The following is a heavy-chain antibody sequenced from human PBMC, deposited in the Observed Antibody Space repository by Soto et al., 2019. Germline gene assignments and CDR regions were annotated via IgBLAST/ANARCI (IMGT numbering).Heavy chain of an antibody. CDR3: AGGGGGYYGSGSSRYYFDY. Sequence: QVQLVESGGGVVQPGRSLRLSCAASGFTFSSYAMHWVRQAPGKGLEWVAVISYDGSNKYYADSVKGRFTISRDNSKNTLDLQMNSPGAEDTAGYYWAGGGGGYYGSGSSRYYFDYWGQGTLVTVSS. D-gene: IGHD3-10*01. V-gene: IGHV3-30-3*01. CDR2: ISYDGSNK. J-gene: IGHJ4*02. CDR1: GFTFSSYA.